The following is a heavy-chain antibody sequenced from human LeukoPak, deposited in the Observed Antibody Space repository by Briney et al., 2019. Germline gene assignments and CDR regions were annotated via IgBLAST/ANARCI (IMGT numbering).Heavy chain of an antibody. J-gene: IGHJ5*02. V-gene: IGHV4-30-4*08. CDR3: ARGTVAGQGGYNWFDP. D-gene: IGHD6-19*01. Sequence: SETLSLTCTDSGGSISSGDYYWSWIRQPPGKGLEWIGYIYYSGSTYYNPSLKSRVTISVDTSKNQFSLKLSSVTAADTAVYYCARGTVAGQGGYNWFDPWGQGTLVTVSS. CDR2: IYYSGST. CDR1: GGSISSGDYY.